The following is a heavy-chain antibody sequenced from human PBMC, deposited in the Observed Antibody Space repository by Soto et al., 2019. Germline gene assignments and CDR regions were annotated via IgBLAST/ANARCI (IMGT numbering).Heavy chain of an antibody. Sequence: LSLSCAASGFTFSSYAMSWVRQAPGKGLEWVSAISGSGGSTYYEDSVKGRFTISRDNSKNTQYQQMNSLRAEDTAVYYCANSKSEQTYYDILTGYPRRAYYYYGMDVWGQGTTVTVSS. D-gene: IGHD3-9*01. CDR2: ISGSGGST. J-gene: IGHJ6*02. CDR1: GFTFSSYA. V-gene: IGHV3-23*01. CDR3: ANSKSEQTYYDILTGYPRRAYYYYGMDV.